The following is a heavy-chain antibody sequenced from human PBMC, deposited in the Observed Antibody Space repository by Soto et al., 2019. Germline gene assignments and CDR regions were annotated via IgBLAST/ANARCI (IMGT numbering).Heavy chain of an antibody. V-gene: IGHV3-23*01. Sequence: GGSLRLSCAVSGFTFSSHAMSWVRQAPGKGLECVASITGSGDSKYYADSVKGRFTISRDKAKNSLYLQMNSLRAEDTAVYYCAREGDSSGPDYWGQGTLVTVSS. CDR2: ITGSGDSK. CDR1: GFTFSSHA. CDR3: AREGDSSGPDY. D-gene: IGHD6-19*01. J-gene: IGHJ4*02.